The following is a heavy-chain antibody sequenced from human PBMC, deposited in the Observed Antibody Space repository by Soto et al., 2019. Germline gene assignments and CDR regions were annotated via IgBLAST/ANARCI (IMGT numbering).Heavy chain of an antibody. CDR2: TRNKANSYTT. V-gene: IGHV3-72*01. J-gene: IGHJ6*02. Sequence: GGSLRLSCAASGFTFSDHYMDWVRQAPGKGLEWVGRTRNKANSYTTEYAASVKGRFTISRDDSKNSLYLQMNSLKTEDMAVYYCASGPGYYDSSGYPPYGMDVWGQGTTVTVSS. CDR1: GFTFSDHY. CDR3: ASGPGYYDSSGYPPYGMDV. D-gene: IGHD3-22*01.